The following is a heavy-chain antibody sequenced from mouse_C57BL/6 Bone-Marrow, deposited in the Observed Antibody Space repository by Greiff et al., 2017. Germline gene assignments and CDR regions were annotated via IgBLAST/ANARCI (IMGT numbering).Heavy chain of an antibody. CDR2: IDPSDSYT. CDR1: GYTFTSYW. V-gene: IGHV1-69*01. J-gene: IGHJ2*01. D-gene: IGHD1-1*01. Sequence: VQLQQPGAELVMPGASVKLSCKASGYTFTSYWMHWVKQRPGQGLEWIGEIDPSDSYTNYNQKFKGKSTLTVDKSSSTAYRQLSSLTSEDSAVYYCARAVLLRSFDYWGQGTTLTVSS. CDR3: ARAVLLRSFDY.